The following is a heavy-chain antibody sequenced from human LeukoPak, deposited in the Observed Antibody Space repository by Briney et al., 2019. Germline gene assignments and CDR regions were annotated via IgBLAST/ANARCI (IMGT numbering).Heavy chain of an antibody. CDR1: GGSISSGSYY. CDR3: ASYYYDSSGYSDY. D-gene: IGHD3-22*01. J-gene: IGHJ4*02. V-gene: IGHV4-61*02. CDR2: IYTSGST. Sequence: SETLSLTCTVSGGSISSGSYYWSWIRQPAGKGLEWIGRIYTSGSTNYNPSLKSRVTISVDTSKNQFSLKLSSVTAADTAVYYCASYYYDSSGYSDYWGQGTLVTVSS.